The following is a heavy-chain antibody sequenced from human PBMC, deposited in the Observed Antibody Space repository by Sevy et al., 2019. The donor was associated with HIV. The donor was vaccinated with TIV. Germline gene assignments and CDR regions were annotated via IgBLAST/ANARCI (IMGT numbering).Heavy chain of an antibody. J-gene: IGHJ4*01. CDR1: GFSFSSFG. CDR3: AKDGDDSRYYWWGFDH. CDR2: IRYDATSK. D-gene: IGHD3-10*01. V-gene: IGHV3-30*02. Sequence: GGYLRLSCAASGFSFSSFGMHWVRQAPGKGLEWVAFIRYDATSKYYVDSVKGRFTISRDNSKNTLYLQMNSLRVEDTAVYYCAKDGDDSRYYWWGFDHWGHGTLVTVSS.